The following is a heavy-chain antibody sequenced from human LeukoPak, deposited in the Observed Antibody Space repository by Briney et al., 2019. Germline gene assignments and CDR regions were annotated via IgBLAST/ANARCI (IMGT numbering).Heavy chain of an antibody. CDR2: ISFDGTNK. V-gene: IGHV3-30*04. J-gene: IGHJ3*01. CDR1: GFTISGDA. Sequence: GTSLRLSCTASGFTISGDAMHWVRQAPGKGLQWVADISFDGTNKNYADSVKGRFTISRDNSKNKLFLQMNSVTADDTALFSCARETHDALDLWGPGTLVTVSS. CDR3: ARETHDALDL.